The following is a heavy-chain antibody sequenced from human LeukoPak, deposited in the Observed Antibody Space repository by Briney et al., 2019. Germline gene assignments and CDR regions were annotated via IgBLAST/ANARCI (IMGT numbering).Heavy chain of an antibody. J-gene: IGHJ3*02. CDR2: IYHSGST. CDR1: GGSISSGGYY. V-gene: IGHV4-30-2*01. Sequence: PSETLSLTCTVSGGSISSGGYYWSWIRQPPGKGLEWIGYIYHSGSTYYNPSLKSRVTISVGRSKSQFSLKLSSVTAADTAVYYCARDLWGIAAAPPGAFDIWGQGTMVTVSS. CDR3: ARDLWGIAAAPPGAFDI. D-gene: IGHD6-13*01.